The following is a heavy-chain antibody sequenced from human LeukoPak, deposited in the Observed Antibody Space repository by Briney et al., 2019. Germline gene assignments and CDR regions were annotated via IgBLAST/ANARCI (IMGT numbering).Heavy chain of an antibody. CDR1: GFTFSSYG. CDR3: AKDQTLYSSGWYEGVYNWFDP. D-gene: IGHD6-19*01. J-gene: IGHJ5*02. V-gene: IGHV3-30*02. CDR2: IRYDGSNK. Sequence: AGGSLRLSCAASGFTFSSYGMHWVRQAPGRGLEWVAFIRYDGSNKYYADSVKGRFTISRDNSKNTLYLQMNSLRAEDTAVYYCAKDQTLYSSGWYEGVYNWFDPWGRGTLVTVSS.